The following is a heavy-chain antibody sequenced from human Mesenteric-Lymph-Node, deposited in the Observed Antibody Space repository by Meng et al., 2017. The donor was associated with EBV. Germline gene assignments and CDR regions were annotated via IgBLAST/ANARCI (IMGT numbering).Heavy chain of an antibody. D-gene: IGHD3-9*01. CDR3: ARHNYDVLTDYYAFDP. V-gene: IGHV4-39*01. CDR1: GGSISSSSSSSYY. Sequence: LQLPESGPGLVRPSETLSLTCSVSGGSISSSSSSSYYWGWIRQPPGKGLEWIGSIYYSGYTFYSPSLKSRITISVDTSKNQFSLRLSSVTAADTAVYYCARHNYDVLTDYYAFDPWGQGTLVTVSS. CDR2: IYYSGYT. J-gene: IGHJ5*02.